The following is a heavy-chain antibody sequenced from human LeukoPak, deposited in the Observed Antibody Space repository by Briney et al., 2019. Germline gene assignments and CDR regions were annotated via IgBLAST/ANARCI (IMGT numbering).Heavy chain of an antibody. CDR3: AKSGYRSSSSGDYFDY. CDR1: GFTFDDYA. D-gene: IGHD6-6*01. CDR2: IRWNSGST. J-gene: IGHJ4*02. Sequence: GGSLRLSCAASGFTFDDYAMHWVRQAPGKGLEWVSDIRWNSGSTGYADSVKGRFTISRDNAKNSLYLQMNSLRAEDMALYYCAKSGYRSSSSGDYFDYWGQGTLVTVSS. V-gene: IGHV3-9*03.